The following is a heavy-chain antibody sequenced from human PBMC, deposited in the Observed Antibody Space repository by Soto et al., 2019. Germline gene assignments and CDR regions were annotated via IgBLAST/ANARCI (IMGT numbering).Heavy chain of an antibody. Sequence: PGGSLRLSCAASGFTFSSYSMNWVRQAPGKGLEWVSFISCNRSYKYYADSVKGRFTISRDNSKNTLYLQMNSLRAEDTAVYYCARGYYDILTGSRTFDIWGQGTMVTVS. CDR1: GFTFSSYS. J-gene: IGHJ3*02. CDR3: ARGYYDILTGSRTFDI. V-gene: IGHV3-21*01. D-gene: IGHD3-9*01. CDR2: ISCNRSYK.